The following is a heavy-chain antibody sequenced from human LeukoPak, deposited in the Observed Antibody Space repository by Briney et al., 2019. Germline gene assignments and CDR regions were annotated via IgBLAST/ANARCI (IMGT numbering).Heavy chain of an antibody. Sequence: PEGSLRLSCAASGFTFSGYWMTWVRQAPGKGLEWVANIKQDESEKYYVDSVKGRFTISRDNAKNSLYLQMNSLRVDDTAVYYCARGYGDYWGQGTLVTVSS. D-gene: IGHD1-14*01. V-gene: IGHV3-7*04. CDR2: IKQDESEK. CDR1: GFTFSGYW. CDR3: ARGYGDY. J-gene: IGHJ4*02.